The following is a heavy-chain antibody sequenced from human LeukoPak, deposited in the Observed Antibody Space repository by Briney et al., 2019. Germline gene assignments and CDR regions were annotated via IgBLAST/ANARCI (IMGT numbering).Heavy chain of an antibody. CDR2: IYYSGST. CDR3: ARRDSPFDL. J-gene: IGHJ2*01. D-gene: IGHD3-22*01. V-gene: IGHV4-59*01. Sequence: PSETLSLTCTVSGGSISSYYWSWIRQPPGKGLEWIGYIYYSGSTHYNPSLKSRVTLSVDTPKKQFSLKVRSVTAADTAVYYCARRDSPFDLWGRGTLVTVS. CDR1: GGSISSYY.